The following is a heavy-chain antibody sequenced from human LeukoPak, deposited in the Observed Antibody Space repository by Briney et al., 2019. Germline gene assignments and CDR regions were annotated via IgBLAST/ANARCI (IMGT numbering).Heavy chain of an antibody. CDR3: ARGATFGGIIVKTPDYYFYYYMDV. V-gene: IGHV4-59*01. CDR1: GGSISSFY. Sequence: SETLSLTCGVSGGSISSFYWSWIRQPPGKGLEWIGYISDSGSTNYNPSLKSRVTISVDMSKNQFSLKLSSVTAADTAVYYCARGATFGGIIVKTPDYYFYYYMDVWGTGTTVTVSS. J-gene: IGHJ6*03. CDR2: ISDSGST. D-gene: IGHD3-16*02.